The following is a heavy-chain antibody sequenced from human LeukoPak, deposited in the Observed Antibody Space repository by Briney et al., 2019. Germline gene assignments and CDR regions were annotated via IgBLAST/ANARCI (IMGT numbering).Heavy chain of an antibody. Sequence: GGSLRLSCAASGFTFSDYYMSWIRQASGKGLEWVGRIKSKTDGGTTDYAAPVKGRFTISRDDSKNTLYLQMNSLKTEDTAVYYCTSDFPGGSYYYFDYWGQGTLVTVSS. J-gene: IGHJ4*02. V-gene: IGHV3-15*01. CDR3: TSDFPGGSYYYFDY. D-gene: IGHD1-26*01. CDR1: GFTFSDYY. CDR2: IKSKTDGGTT.